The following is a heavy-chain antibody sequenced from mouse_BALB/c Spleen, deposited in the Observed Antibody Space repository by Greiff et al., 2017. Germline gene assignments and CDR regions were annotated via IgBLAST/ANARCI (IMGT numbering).Heavy chain of an antibody. D-gene: IGHD2-4*01. CDR3: ARQNYDYAFAY. J-gene: IGHJ3*01. Sequence: EVMLVESGGGLVQPGGSLKLSCAASGFTFSSYTMSWVRQTPEKRLEWVAYISNGGGSTYYPDTVKGRFTISRDNAKNTLYLQMSSLKSEDTAMYYCARQNYDYAFAYWGQGTLVTVSA. V-gene: IGHV5-12-2*01. CDR1: GFTFSSYT. CDR2: ISNGGGST.